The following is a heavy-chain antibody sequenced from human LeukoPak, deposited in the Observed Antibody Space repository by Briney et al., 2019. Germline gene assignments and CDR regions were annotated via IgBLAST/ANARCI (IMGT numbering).Heavy chain of an antibody. Sequence: GGSLRLSCAASGFTFSSYSMNWVRQAPGKGLEWVSSISSSSSYIYYADSVKGRFTISRDNAKNSLYLQMNSLRAEDTAVYYCAKEGEGRYSYGFSRHFDYWGQGTLVTVSS. V-gene: IGHV3-21*04. J-gene: IGHJ4*02. CDR2: ISSSSSYI. CDR1: GFTFSSYS. D-gene: IGHD5-18*01. CDR3: AKEGEGRYSYGFSRHFDY.